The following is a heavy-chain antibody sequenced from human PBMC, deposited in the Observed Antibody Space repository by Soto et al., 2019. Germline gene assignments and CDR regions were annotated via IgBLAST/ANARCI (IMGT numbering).Heavy chain of an antibody. Sequence: SVKVSCKASGGTFSSDAISWVRQAPGQGLELMGGIIPIFGAANYAQKFQGGVTITADESMSTAYMELSRLRSEDTDVYYCAIRYQLLFNWFDPWGQGPLVPVSS. CDR1: GGTFSSDA. CDR3: AIRYQLLFNWFDP. D-gene: IGHD2-2*01. CDR2: IIPIFGAA. J-gene: IGHJ5*02. V-gene: IGHV1-69*13.